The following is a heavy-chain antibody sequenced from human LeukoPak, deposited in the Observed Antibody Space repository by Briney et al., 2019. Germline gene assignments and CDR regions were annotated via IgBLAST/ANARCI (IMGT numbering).Heavy chain of an antibody. D-gene: IGHD3-9*01. CDR2: SSAYNGNT. CDR1: GYTLTSYG. Sequence: GASVKVSCKASGYTLTSYGISWVRQAPGQGLEWMGWSSAYNGNTNYAKKLQGRVTTTTDTSTSTAYMELGSLRSDETAVDYCARGSPGDDILPGEQYWGRGTRVSVSS. CDR3: ARGSPGDDILPGEQY. V-gene: IGHV1-18*04. J-gene: IGHJ4*02.